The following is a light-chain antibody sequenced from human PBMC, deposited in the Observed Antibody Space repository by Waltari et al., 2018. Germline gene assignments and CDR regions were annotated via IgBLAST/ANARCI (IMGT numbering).Light chain of an antibody. Sequence: DIVMTQSPDSLAVSLGERATINCKSSQSVLYSSNNKNYLAWYQQKPGQPPKRLIYWASTRESGVPDRFSGSGSGTDFTLTISSLQAEDVAVYYCQQYYSPGTFGQGTKLEIK. CDR3: QQYYSPGT. CDR1: QSVLYSSNNKNY. CDR2: WAS. J-gene: IGKJ2*02. V-gene: IGKV4-1*01.